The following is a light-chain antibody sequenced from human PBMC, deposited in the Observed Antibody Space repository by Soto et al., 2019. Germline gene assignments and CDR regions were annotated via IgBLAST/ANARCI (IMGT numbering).Light chain of an antibody. V-gene: IGKV3-20*01. CDR3: QQYGTSPPRYT. Sequence: EVVLTQSPGTLSLSPGERATLSCRASQSVSSTYLAWYQQKPGQAPRVLIYCASSRATGIPDRFSGSGSGTDFTLTITRLEPENFAVYYCQQYGTSPPRYTFGQGTELEIK. J-gene: IGKJ2*01. CDR1: QSVSSTY. CDR2: CAS.